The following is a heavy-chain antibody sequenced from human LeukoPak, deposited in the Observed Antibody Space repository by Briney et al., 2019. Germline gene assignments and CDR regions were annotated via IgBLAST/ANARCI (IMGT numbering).Heavy chain of an antibody. CDR2: IIPIFGTA. CDR1: GGTFSSYA. V-gene: IGHV1-69*13. CDR3: ARGGGYSYGSHDY. Sequence: ASVKVSCKASGGTFSSYAISWVRQAPGQGLEWMGGIIPIFGTANYAQKFQGRVTITADESTSTAYMELSSLGSEDTAVYYCARGGGYSYGSHDYWGQGTLVTVSS. J-gene: IGHJ4*02. D-gene: IGHD5-18*01.